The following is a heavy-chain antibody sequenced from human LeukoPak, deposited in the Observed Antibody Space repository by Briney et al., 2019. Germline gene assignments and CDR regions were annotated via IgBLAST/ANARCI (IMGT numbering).Heavy chain of an antibody. Sequence: ASVKVSCKASGYTFTSYGISWVRQAPGQGLEWMGWISAYNGNTNYAQKLQGRVTMTTDTSTSTAYMELRSLRSDDTAVYYCARDLDSSGWYCWFDPWGQGTLVTVSS. D-gene: IGHD6-19*01. V-gene: IGHV1-18*01. CDR2: ISAYNGNT. CDR3: ARDLDSSGWYCWFDP. CDR1: GYTFTSYG. J-gene: IGHJ5*02.